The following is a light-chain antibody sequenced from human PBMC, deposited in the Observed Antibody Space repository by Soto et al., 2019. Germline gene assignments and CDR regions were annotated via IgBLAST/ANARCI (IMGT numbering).Light chain of an antibody. CDR2: GAS. V-gene: IGKV3-20*01. Sequence: ESMLTQSPGTLSLSPGDRATLSCRASRSVSSRYITWYQQKPGQAPGLLIYGASIRATGIPDRFSGSGSGTDFTLTISRLEAEDFAVYYCQQFGDSPPAFTFGQGTKLEI. CDR3: QQFGDSPPAFT. CDR1: RSVSSRY. J-gene: IGKJ2*01.